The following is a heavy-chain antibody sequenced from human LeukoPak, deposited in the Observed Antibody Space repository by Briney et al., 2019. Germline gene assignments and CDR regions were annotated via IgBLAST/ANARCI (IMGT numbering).Heavy chain of an antibody. Sequence: GGSLRLSCAASGFTFSSYWMHWVRQAPGKGLEWVSVIYSGGSTYYADSVKGRFTLSRDNSKNTLYLQMNSLRAADTAVYYCARTGLGLSLDYWGQGTLVTVSS. CDR1: GFTFSSYW. J-gene: IGHJ4*02. D-gene: IGHD3-16*01. CDR2: IYSGGST. V-gene: IGHV3-53*01. CDR3: ARTGLGLSLDY.